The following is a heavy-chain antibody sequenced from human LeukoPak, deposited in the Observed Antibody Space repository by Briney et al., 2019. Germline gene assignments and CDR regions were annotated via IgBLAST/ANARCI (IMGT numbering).Heavy chain of an antibody. D-gene: IGHD5-12*01. V-gene: IGHV3-20*04. J-gene: IGHJ4*02. CDR2: INWNGGST. CDR3: ARSGYSGYDSGGPLDY. CDR1: GFTFDDYG. Sequence: PGGSLRLSCAASGFTFDDYGMTWVREAPGKGLEGVSTINWNGGSTGYADSVKGRFTISRDNAKNSLYLQMNSLRAEDTALYYCARSGYSGYDSGGPLDYWGQGTLVTVSS.